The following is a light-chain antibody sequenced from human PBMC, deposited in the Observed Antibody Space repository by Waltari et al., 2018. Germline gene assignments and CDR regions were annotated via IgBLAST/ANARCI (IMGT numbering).Light chain of an antibody. CDR2: GAY. CDR1: QSVSSN. V-gene: IGKV3D-15*01. J-gene: IGKJ3*01. CDR3: QQYNNWPFT. Sequence: EIVMTQSPATLSVSPGARATISCRASQSVSSNLAWYQQKPGQAPRLLNYGAYTRATGIPARFSGSGSGTEFTLTISSLQSEDFAVYYCQQYNNWPFTFGPGTKVDIK.